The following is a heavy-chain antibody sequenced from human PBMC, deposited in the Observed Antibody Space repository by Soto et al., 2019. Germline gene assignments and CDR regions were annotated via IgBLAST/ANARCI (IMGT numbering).Heavy chain of an antibody. Sequence: SQTLSLTCAISGDSVSSNSAAWNWIRQSPSRGLEWLGRTYYRSKWYNDYAVSVKSRITINPDTSKNQFSLQLNSVTPEDTAVYHCARAVTMTTVVSDAFDIWGQGTMVTV. J-gene: IGHJ3*02. CDR1: GDSVSSNSAA. CDR2: TYYRSKWYN. D-gene: IGHD4-17*01. V-gene: IGHV6-1*01. CDR3: ARAVTMTTVVSDAFDI.